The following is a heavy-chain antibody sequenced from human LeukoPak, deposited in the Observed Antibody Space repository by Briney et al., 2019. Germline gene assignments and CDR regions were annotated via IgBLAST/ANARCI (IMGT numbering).Heavy chain of an antibody. J-gene: IGHJ4*02. D-gene: IGHD4-17*01. CDR3: ARLFSYGDYGGGGDY. Sequence: GGSLRLSCAASGFTFSRYSMNWVRQAPGKGLEWVSSISTRSSYIYYADSVEGRFTVSRDNAKSSLYLQMNSLRAEDTAVYYCARLFSYGDYGGGGDYWGQGTLVTVSS. CDR2: ISTRSSYI. CDR1: GFTFSRYS. V-gene: IGHV3-21*01.